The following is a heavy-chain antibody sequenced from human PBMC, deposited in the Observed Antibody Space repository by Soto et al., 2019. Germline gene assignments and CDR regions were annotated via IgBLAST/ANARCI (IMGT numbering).Heavy chain of an antibody. CDR2: VANDGGNT. Sequence: PGGSLRLSCAASGVIFSRYAMHWVRQAPGKGLEWVAAVANDGGNTYYVDSVKGRFTISTDSSNKMVYLQMDSLRPEDTAVYYCGRDFGGSGGSADSIDIWGQGTAVTVSS. V-gene: IGHV3-30*04. CDR1: GVIFSRYA. J-gene: IGHJ3*02. CDR3: GRDFGGSGGSADSIDI. D-gene: IGHD4-4*01.